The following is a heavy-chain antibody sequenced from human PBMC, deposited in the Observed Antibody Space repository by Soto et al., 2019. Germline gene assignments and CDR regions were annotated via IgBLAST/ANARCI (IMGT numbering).Heavy chain of an antibody. CDR2: VNPSGGHT. D-gene: IGHD2-21*02. CDR3: ARGGHVVVVTAAFDY. CDR1: GDTFTDYY. J-gene: IGHJ4*02. Sequence: QVQLMQSGAEVKKPGASVKVSCKASGDTFTDYYIHWVRQAPGQGLEWMGTVNPSGGHTTYAQHFLGRVTMTRDTSTSTRYMELTSLTSDDTAVYYCARGGHVVVVTAAFDYWGQGTLVTVSS. V-gene: IGHV1-46*01.